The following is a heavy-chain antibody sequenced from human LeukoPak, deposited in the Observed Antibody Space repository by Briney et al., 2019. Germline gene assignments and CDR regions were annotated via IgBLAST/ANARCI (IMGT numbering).Heavy chain of an antibody. CDR3: ASELYDSSGYYPDY. D-gene: IGHD3-22*01. Sequence: SVKVSCKASGGTFSSYAISWVRQAPGQGLEWMGGIIPIFGTANYAQKFQGRVAITTDESTSTAYMELSSLRAEDTAVYYCASELYDSSGYYPDYWGQGTLVTVSS. V-gene: IGHV1-69*05. J-gene: IGHJ4*02. CDR1: GGTFSSYA. CDR2: IIPIFGTA.